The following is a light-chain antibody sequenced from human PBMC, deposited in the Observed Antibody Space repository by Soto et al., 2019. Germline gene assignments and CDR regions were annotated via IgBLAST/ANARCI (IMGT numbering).Light chain of an antibody. CDR2: GAS. V-gene: IGKV3-15*01. CDR3: QQYNSWPRT. Sequence: EIVMTQSPATLSVSPGERATLSCRASQSVNSNLAWYQQKPGQAPRLLIYGASSRATGIPARFSGSGSGTEFTLTITSLQSEDFAVYYCQQYNSWPRTFGQGTKVYIK. CDR1: QSVNSN. J-gene: IGKJ1*01.